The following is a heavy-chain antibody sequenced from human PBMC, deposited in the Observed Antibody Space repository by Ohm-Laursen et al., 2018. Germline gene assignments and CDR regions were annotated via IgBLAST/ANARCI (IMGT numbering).Heavy chain of an antibody. Sequence: GSLRLSCAASGATISGYWMHWVRQTPGKGLVWVSRIKSDGSNTNYADSVKGRFTISRDNAKNTLYLQMNSLRAEDTALYYCATTTQGSFDYWGQGTLVTVSS. V-gene: IGHV3-74*01. J-gene: IGHJ4*02. D-gene: IGHD3-10*01. CDR1: GATISGYW. CDR2: IKSDGSNT. CDR3: ATTTQGSFDY.